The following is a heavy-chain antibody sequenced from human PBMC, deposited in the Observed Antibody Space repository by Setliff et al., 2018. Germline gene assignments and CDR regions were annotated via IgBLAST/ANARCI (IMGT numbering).Heavy chain of an antibody. CDR3: ARDLLGSQGRTFDL. CDR2: INPNTGGT. Sequence: GASVKVSCKASGYTFSDYYMHWIRQAPGQGPEWMGCINPNTGGTRFAQKFQFGVTMTAAKAITTAYMELTRLTSDDTAMYYCARDLLGSQGRTFDLWGQGTLVTVSS. D-gene: IGHD1-26*01. V-gene: IGHV1-2*02. J-gene: IGHJ4*02. CDR1: GYTFSDYY.